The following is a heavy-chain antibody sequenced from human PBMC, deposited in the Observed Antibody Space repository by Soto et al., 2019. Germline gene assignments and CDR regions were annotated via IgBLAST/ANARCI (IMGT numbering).Heavy chain of an antibody. CDR3: ASESYGGEFDY. V-gene: IGHV1-3*05. J-gene: IGHJ4*02. Sequence: QVQLVQSGAEEKKPGASVKVSCKASGYTCTSYAMHWMRQAPGQRLEWMGWINDGDGNTKYSPKFQGRVTIPRDTSASAAYLEPSSLRSEDTAVYYCASESYGGEFDYWGQGNLVTVSS. CDR2: INDGDGNT. D-gene: IGHD4-17*01. CDR1: GYTCTSYA.